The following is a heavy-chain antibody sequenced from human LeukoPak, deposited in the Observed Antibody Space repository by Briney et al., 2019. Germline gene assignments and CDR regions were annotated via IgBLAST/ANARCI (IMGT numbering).Heavy chain of an antibody. CDR3: ARVYYGSGSYYNREATDY. D-gene: IGHD3-10*01. Sequence: GGSLRVSCAASGYTFSSYSMNWVRQAPGKGLEWVSYITSSSSIYYADSVKGRFTISRDNAKNSLYLQMNSLRAEDTAVYYCARVYYGSGSYYNREATDYWGQGTLVTVSS. J-gene: IGHJ4*02. CDR1: GYTFSSYS. CDR2: ITSSSSI. V-gene: IGHV3-48*01.